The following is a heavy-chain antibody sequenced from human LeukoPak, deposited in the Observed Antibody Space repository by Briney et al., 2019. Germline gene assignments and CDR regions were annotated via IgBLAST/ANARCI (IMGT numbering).Heavy chain of an antibody. CDR1: GFTFSSYW. Sequence: GGSLRLSCAASGFTFSSYWMSWVRQAPVKGLEWVTNINKDGREKYYVDSVKGRFTISRDNAKNSLYLQMNSLRADDTAVYYCVKDSPPRYSGSPPAYWGQGTLVTVSS. CDR3: VKDSPPRYSGSPPAY. D-gene: IGHD1-26*01. J-gene: IGHJ4*02. CDR2: INKDGREK. V-gene: IGHV3-7*03.